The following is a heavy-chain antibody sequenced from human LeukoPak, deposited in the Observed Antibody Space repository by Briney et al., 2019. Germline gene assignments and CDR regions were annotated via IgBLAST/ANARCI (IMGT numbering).Heavy chain of an antibody. Sequence: GGSLRLSCAAFGFTFKNYAMTWVRQAPGKGLEWVSHIKGGGDGTYYAGSVKGRFTISRDNSKNTLYLQMNSLRAEDTAVYYCARDAYAVADYWGQGTLVTVSS. D-gene: IGHD4-17*01. V-gene: IGHV3-23*01. CDR2: IKGGGDGT. CDR1: GFTFKNYA. J-gene: IGHJ4*02. CDR3: ARDAYAVADY.